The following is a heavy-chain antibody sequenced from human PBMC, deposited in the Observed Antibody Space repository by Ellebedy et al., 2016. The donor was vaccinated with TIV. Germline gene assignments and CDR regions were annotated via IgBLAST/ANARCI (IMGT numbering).Heavy chain of an antibody. CDR1: GYTFTTYD. CDR3: ARSRSGGTLLFPYFYYGMDV. CDR2: MNPNSGNT. D-gene: IGHD2-15*01. J-gene: IGHJ6*02. Sequence: ASVKVSXXASGYTFTTYDINWVRQAPGQGLEWMGWMNPNSGNTGYAQKFQGRVTMTRDTSINTAYMELSSLTSDDTAVYYCARSRSGGTLLFPYFYYGMDVWGQGTTVTVSS. V-gene: IGHV1-8*01.